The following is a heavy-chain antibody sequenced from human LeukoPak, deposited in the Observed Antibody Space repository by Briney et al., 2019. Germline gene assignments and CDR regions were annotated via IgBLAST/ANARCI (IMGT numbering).Heavy chain of an antibody. V-gene: IGHV4-34*01. J-gene: IGHJ5*02. CDR1: GGSFSGYY. D-gene: IGHD6-13*01. CDR3: ASYPGIAAAGTEGSWFDP. Sequence: SETLSLTCAVYGGSFSGYYWSWIRQPPGKGLEWIGEINHSGSTNYNPSLKSRVTISVDTSKNQFSLKLSSVTAADPAVYYCASYPGIAAAGTEGSWFDPWGQGTLVTVSS. CDR2: INHSGST.